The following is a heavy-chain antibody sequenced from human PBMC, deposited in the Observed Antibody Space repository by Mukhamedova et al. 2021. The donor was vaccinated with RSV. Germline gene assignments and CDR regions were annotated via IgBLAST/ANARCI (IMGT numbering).Heavy chain of an antibody. CDR3: AKSSGNFRIGDS. J-gene: IGHJ5*01. D-gene: IGHD1-26*01. CDR2: ISSSGAFI. CDR1: GFTINIYN. Sequence: GFTINIYNLYWVRQAPGKGLEWVSSISSSGAFIYYADSVKGRFTISRDTAKNALSLQMNSLKPGDTAVYYCAKSSGNFRIGDSWG. V-gene: IGHV3-21*01.